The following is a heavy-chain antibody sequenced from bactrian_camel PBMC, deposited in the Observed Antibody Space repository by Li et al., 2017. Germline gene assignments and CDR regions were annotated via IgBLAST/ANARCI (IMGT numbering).Heavy chain of an antibody. J-gene: IGHJ4*01. Sequence: QVQLVESGGGSVQAGGSLRLSCAFDAYTPANVRMAWFRQAPGKEREGVASLASDGSSIYANSLKGRFTISHDNAKKTAYLQMNTLKPEDSGMYYCAAELRPDYVLQVRNILRPNGYNRWGRGTQVTVSS. V-gene: IGHV3S53*01. CDR1: AYTPANVR. CDR2: LASDGSS. D-gene: IGHD4*01. CDR3: AAELRPDYVLQVRNILRPNGYNR.